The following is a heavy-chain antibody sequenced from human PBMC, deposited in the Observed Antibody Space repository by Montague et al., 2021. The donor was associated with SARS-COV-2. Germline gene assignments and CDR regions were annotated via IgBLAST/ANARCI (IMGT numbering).Heavy chain of an antibody. V-gene: IGHV4-59*08. Sequence: SETLSLTCTVSSDSINSYYWGWIRRPPGKGLEWIGYIYYSGSTNYNPSLKSRVTISVDTSKNQFSLNLSSVTAADTAVYYCARHVSGSLTHFHHWGQGSLVTVSS. CDR3: ARHVSGSLTHFHH. J-gene: IGHJ1*01. CDR2: IYYSGST. CDR1: SDSINSYY. D-gene: IGHD1-26*01.